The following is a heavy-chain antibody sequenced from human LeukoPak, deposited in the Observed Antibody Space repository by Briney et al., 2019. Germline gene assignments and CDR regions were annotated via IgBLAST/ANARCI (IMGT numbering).Heavy chain of an antibody. CDR2: IYYSGST. CDR3: ARYYYDSSGGYFDY. Sequence: SETLSLTCTVSGYSISSGYYWGWIRQPPGKGLEWIGSIYYSGSTYYNPSLKSRVTISVDTSKNQFSLKLSSVTAADTAVYYCARYYYDSSGGYFDYWGQGTLVTVSS. D-gene: IGHD3-22*01. J-gene: IGHJ4*02. V-gene: IGHV4-38-2*02. CDR1: GYSISSGYY.